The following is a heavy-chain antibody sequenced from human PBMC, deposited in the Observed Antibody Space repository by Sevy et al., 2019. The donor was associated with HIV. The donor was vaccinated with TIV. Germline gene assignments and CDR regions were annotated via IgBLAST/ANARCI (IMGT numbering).Heavy chain of an antibody. D-gene: IGHD2-2*02. Sequence: GGSLRLSCAASGFRLETYWMNWVRQAPGKPLEWVANIKEDETVKYYMDSVKGRFTIFRENGRNLVNLVMNNLRVEDTALYYCVRAIQSEGSFWGQGTLVTVSS. V-gene: IGHV3-7*04. CDR1: GFRLETYW. CDR2: IKEDETVK. J-gene: IGHJ4*02. CDR3: VRAIQSEGSF.